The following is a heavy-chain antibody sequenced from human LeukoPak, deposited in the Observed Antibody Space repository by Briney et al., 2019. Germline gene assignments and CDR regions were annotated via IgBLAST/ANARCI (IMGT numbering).Heavy chain of an antibody. CDR2: IHYSGST. J-gene: IGHJ4*02. CDR1: GGSISYSSYY. Sequence: SETLSLTCTVSGGSISYSSYYWGWIRQPPGKGLEWIGSIHYSGSTYYNPSLKSRVTISVDTSKNQFSLKLTSVTAADTAVYYCARDVGYSYGTGPLDYWGQGTLVTVSS. D-gene: IGHD5-18*01. CDR3: ARDVGYSYGTGPLDY. V-gene: IGHV4-39*02.